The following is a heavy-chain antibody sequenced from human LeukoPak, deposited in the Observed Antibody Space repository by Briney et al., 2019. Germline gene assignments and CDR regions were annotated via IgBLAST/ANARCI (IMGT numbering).Heavy chain of an antibody. J-gene: IGHJ4*02. Sequence: GGSLRLSCAASGITFSTYWMHWVRQVPGKGLVWVSGINSNGRSTTYADSVKGRFTISRVNAKNTLYLQMNSLRAEDTAVYYCAKVGSGSYYYGSGSSHHFDYWGQGTLVTVSS. CDR3: AKVGSGSYYYGSGSSHHFDY. CDR1: GITFSTYW. D-gene: IGHD3-10*01. CDR2: INSNGRST. V-gene: IGHV3-74*01.